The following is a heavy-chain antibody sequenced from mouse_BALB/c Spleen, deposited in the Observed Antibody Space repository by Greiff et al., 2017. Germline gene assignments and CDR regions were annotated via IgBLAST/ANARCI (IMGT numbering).Heavy chain of an antibody. J-gene: IGHJ3*01. Sequence: EVMLVESGGGLVQPGGSRKLSCAASGFTFSSFGMHWVRQAPEKGLEWVAYISSGSSTIYYADTVKGRFTISRDNPKNTLFLQMTSLRSEDTAMYYCARGGYRYGRFAYWGEGTLVTVSA. CDR3: ARGGYRYGRFAY. CDR2: ISSGSSTI. CDR1: GFTFSSFG. D-gene: IGHD2-14*01. V-gene: IGHV5-17*02.